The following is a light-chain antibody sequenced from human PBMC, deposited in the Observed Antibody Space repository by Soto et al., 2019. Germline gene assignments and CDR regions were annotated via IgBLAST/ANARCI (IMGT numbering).Light chain of an antibody. CDR3: AAWDDSLNGYV. Sequence: QSVLTQPPSASGTPGQRVIISCSGSSSNIGSNTVNWYQQLPGTAPKLLIYSNNQRPSGVPDRFSGSTSGTSASLAISGLQSEDEADYYXAAWDDSLNGYVFGPGTKVTVL. CDR1: SSNIGSNT. J-gene: IGLJ1*01. V-gene: IGLV1-44*01. CDR2: SNN.